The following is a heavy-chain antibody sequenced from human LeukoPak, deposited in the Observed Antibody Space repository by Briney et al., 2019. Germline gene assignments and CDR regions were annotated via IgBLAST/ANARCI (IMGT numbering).Heavy chain of an antibody. Sequence: GRSLRLSCAASGFTFSSYAMHWVRQAPGKGLEWVAVISYDGSNKYYADSVKGRFTISRDNSKNTLYLQMNSLRAEDTAVYYCARGTREDIVVVVAATFDPWGQGTLVTVSS. CDR1: GFTFSSYA. CDR3: ARGTREDIVVVVAATFDP. D-gene: IGHD2-15*01. J-gene: IGHJ5*02. V-gene: IGHV3-30*04. CDR2: ISYDGSNK.